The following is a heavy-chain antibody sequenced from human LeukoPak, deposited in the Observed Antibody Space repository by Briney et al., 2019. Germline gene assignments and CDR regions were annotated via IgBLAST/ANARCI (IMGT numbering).Heavy chain of an antibody. Sequence: PGGSLRLSCAASGFTFDDYGMSWVRQAPGKGLEWVAVIWYDGSNKYYADSVKGRFTISRDNSKNTLYLQMNSLRAEDTAVYYCARDVVSSSWHSYLYYYYGMDVWGQGTTVTVSS. CDR2: IWYDGSNK. CDR3: ARDVVSSSWHSYLYYYYGMDV. D-gene: IGHD6-13*01. V-gene: IGHV3-33*08. J-gene: IGHJ6*02. CDR1: GFTFDDYG.